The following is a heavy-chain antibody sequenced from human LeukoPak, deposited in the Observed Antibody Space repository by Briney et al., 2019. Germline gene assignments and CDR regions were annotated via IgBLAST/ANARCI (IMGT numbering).Heavy chain of an antibody. J-gene: IGHJ6*02. Sequence: GRSLRLSCAASGFTFDDYAMHWVRQAPGRGLEWVSGISWNSGSIGYADSVKGRFTISRDNAKKSLYLQMNSLRAEDTALYYCAKDNGHGGPYYCYGMDVWGQGTTVTVSS. CDR3: AKDNGHGGPYYCYGMDV. CDR1: GFTFDDYA. D-gene: IGHD4-23*01. V-gene: IGHV3-9*01. CDR2: ISWNSGSI.